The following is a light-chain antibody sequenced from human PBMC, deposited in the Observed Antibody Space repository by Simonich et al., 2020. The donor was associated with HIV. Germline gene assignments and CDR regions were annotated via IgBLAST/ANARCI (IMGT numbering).Light chain of an antibody. CDR3: QQYNSYQYT. Sequence: DIQMTQSSSILSVSVGDRVTITCRASQSISSWLAWYQQKPGKAPKLLIYKASSLESGVPSRFSGSGSGTEVTLTISSLQPDDFATYYCQQYNSYQYTFGQGTKLEIK. CDR1: QSISSW. CDR2: KAS. V-gene: IGKV1-5*03. J-gene: IGKJ2*01.